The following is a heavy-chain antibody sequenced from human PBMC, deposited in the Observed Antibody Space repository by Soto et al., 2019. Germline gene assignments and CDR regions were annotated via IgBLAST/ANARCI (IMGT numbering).Heavy chain of an antibody. CDR1: GGTFSSYA. CDR3: ARGKSYYGSGKGIYDYYSLDV. V-gene: IGHV1-69*17. J-gene: IGHJ6*02. CDR2: VIPVFGLA. D-gene: IGHD3-10*01. Sequence: QVQLLQSGAEVKRLGPSVKSSCKSSGGTFSSYAISWLRQPPGQGLGWMGGVIPVFGLATYAQKVQGRVTITADKSTNTAYMEVSSLRSEDTAVYYCARGKSYYGSGKGIYDYYSLDVWGQGTTVTVSS.